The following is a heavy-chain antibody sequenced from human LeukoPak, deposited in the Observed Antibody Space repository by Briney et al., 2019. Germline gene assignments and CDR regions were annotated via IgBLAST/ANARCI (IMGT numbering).Heavy chain of an antibody. CDR3: AKYVSAKGPPYALDV. CDR2: INVSGGST. D-gene: IGHD2/OR15-2a*01. J-gene: IGHJ6*01. CDR1: GFTFSGYA. V-gene: IGHV3-23*01. Sequence: PGGSLRLSCAASGFTFSGYAMQWVRQAPGKGLEWVSGINVSGGSTWYADSVKGRFTISRDNSKNTLYLQMNSLRAEDTAVYYCAKYVSAKGPPYALDVWGQGTTVTVSS.